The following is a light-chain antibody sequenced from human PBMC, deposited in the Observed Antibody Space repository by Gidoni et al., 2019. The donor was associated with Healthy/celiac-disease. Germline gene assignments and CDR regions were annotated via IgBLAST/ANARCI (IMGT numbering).Light chain of an antibody. CDR1: SSNIGNNY. V-gene: IGLV1-51*02. Sequence: QSVLPQPPSVSAAPGPNVTLSCSGSSSNIGNNYVSWYQQLPGTAPKLLIYENNKRPSGIPDRFSGSKSGTSATLGITGLQTGDEADYYGGTWDSSLSAGVFGGGTKLTVL. CDR3: GTWDSSLSAGV. CDR2: ENN. J-gene: IGLJ3*02.